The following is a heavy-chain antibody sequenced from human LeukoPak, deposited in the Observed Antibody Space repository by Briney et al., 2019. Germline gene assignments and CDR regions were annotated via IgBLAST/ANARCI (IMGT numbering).Heavy chain of an antibody. V-gene: IGHV3-30*04. Sequence: PGGSLRLSCAAAGFTFSKFTMHWVRRAPGKGREWVAVVSYDGSYKYYADSVKGRFTISRDNSKNTLYLQMNSLRAEDTAVYYCARAPGYGAAYYFDYWGQGTLVTVSS. J-gene: IGHJ4*02. CDR3: ARAPGYGAAYYFDY. CDR1: GFTFSKFT. CDR2: VSYDGSYK. D-gene: IGHD1-1*01.